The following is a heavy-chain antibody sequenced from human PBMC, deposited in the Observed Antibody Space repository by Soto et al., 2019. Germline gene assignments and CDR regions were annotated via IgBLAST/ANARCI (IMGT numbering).Heavy chain of an antibody. Sequence: QVQLVQSGAEVKKPGASLNVSCKASGDTFTNYDINWVRQATGQGLEWMGRINPNSGNTGYAQKFQGRVTMTRNTSITTAYMELSSLGSEDTAVYYCARGRNGMDVWGQGTTVTVSS. V-gene: IGHV1-8*01. CDR3: ARGRNGMDV. CDR2: INPNSGNT. J-gene: IGHJ6*02. CDR1: GDTFTNYD.